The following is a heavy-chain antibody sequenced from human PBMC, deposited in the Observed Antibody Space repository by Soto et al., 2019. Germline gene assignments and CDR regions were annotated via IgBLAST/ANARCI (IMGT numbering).Heavy chain of an antibody. D-gene: IGHD6-13*01. CDR3: ATVDGMTAAGIAY. CDR2: ISSNMRYT. Sequence: SLRLSCAASGFTFSDYCMSWIRQAPGKGLEGVSYISSNMRYTNYADSVKGRVTISRDNAKNSLYLQMNSLRAEDTSVYYCATVDGMTAAGIAYRGQDTMVTISS. CDR1: GFTFSDYC. J-gene: IGHJ4*01. V-gene: IGHV3-11*05.